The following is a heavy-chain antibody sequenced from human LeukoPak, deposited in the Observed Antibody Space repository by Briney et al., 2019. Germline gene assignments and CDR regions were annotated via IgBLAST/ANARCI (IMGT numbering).Heavy chain of an antibody. J-gene: IGHJ4*02. D-gene: IGHD5-18*01. CDR3: ARGRGYSYGWIGEKLLAY. CDR1: GFTFSSYG. CDR2: IRYDGSNK. Sequence: GGSLRLSCAASGFTFSSYGMHWVREAPGKGLEGVAFIRYDGSNKYYADSVKGRFTIYRDNAKNTLYLQMNSLRAEDTAVYYCARGRGYSYGWIGEKLLAYWGQGILVTVSS. V-gene: IGHV3-30*02.